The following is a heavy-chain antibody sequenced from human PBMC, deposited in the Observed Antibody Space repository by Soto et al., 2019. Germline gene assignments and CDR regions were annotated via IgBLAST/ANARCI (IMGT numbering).Heavy chain of an antibody. Sequence: QVQLQESGPGLVKPSETLSLTCTVSGGSVSSGSYYWSWIRQPPGKGLEWIGYIYYSGSTNYNPSLKSRVTISVDTSKNQFSLQLTSVTAADTAVYYCARDPRELNNAFDIWGQGTMVTVSS. D-gene: IGHD1-7*01. J-gene: IGHJ3*02. CDR2: IYYSGST. CDR1: GGSVSSGSYY. V-gene: IGHV4-61*01. CDR3: ARDPRELNNAFDI.